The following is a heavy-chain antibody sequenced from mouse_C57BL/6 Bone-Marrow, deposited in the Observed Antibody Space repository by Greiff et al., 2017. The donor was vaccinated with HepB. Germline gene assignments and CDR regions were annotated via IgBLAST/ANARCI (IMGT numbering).Heavy chain of an antibody. V-gene: IGHV1-81*01. D-gene: IGHD3-3*01. J-gene: IGHJ3*01. Sequence: VKLMESGAELARPGASVKLSCKASGYTFTSYGISWVKQRTGQGLEWIGEIYPRSGNTYYNEKFKGKATLTADKSSSTAYMELRSLTSEDSAVYFCARGGLFAYWGQGTLVTVPA. CDR1: GYTFTSYG. CDR3: ARGGLFAY. CDR2: IYPRSGNT.